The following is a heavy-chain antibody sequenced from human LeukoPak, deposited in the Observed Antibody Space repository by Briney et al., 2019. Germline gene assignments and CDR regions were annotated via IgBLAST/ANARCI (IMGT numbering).Heavy chain of an antibody. V-gene: IGHV3-74*01. CDR3: ARGPMPDY. CDR2: INTDGSST. Sequence: PSGGSLRLSCAASAFSFSSFTMNWVRQAPGKGLVWVSRINTDGSSTNYADSVKGRFTISRDNAKNTLYLQMNSLRAEDTAVYYCARGPMPDYWGQGTLVTVSS. D-gene: IGHD2-2*01. J-gene: IGHJ4*02. CDR1: AFSFSSFT.